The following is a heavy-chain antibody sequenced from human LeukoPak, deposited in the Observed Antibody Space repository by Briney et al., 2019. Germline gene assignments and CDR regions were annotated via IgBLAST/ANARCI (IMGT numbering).Heavy chain of an antibody. CDR3: AGDQGDYGDYGWFDA. D-gene: IGHD4-17*01. CDR2: IYHTGDT. Sequence: SQTLSLTCTVSGGSISSGDYYWTWIRQPPGKGPEWIWYIYHTGDTYYNPSLKSRATISVDTAKNQFSLSLSFVTATDTAVYFCAGDQGDYGDYGWFDAWGQGIQVTVPS. V-gene: IGHV4-30-4*01. CDR1: GGSISSGDYY. J-gene: IGHJ5*02.